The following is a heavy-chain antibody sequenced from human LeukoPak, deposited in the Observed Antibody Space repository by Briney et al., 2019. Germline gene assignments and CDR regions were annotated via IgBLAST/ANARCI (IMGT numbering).Heavy chain of an antibody. Sequence: PETLSLTCTVSGGSISSYYWSWIRQPPGKGLEWIGYIYTSGSTNYNPSLKSRVTISVDTSKNQFSLKLSSVTAADTAVYYCARSPWFVVVPAAIVGDAFDIWGQGTMVTVSS. D-gene: IGHD2-2*02. J-gene: IGHJ3*02. V-gene: IGHV4-4*09. CDR1: GGSISSYY. CDR2: IYTSGST. CDR3: ARSPWFVVVPAAIVGDAFDI.